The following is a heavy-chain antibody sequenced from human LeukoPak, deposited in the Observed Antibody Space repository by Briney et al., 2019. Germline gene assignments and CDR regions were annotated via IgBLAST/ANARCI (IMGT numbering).Heavy chain of an antibody. CDR1: GYTFTSYA. J-gene: IGHJ3*02. D-gene: IGHD3-3*01. V-gene: IGHV1-8*03. CDR2: MTPHSGNS. CDR3: AIWSGYYPVDAFDI. Sequence: APVKVSCKASGYTFTSYAINWVRQATGHGLEWMGWMTPHSGNSGYAQKFQGRVTITRNTSISTAYMELSNLRSEDTAVYYCAIWSGYYPVDAFDIWGQGTMVTVSS.